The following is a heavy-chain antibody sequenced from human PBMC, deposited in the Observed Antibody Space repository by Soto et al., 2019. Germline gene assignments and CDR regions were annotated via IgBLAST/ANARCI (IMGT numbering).Heavy chain of an antibody. V-gene: IGHV3-23*01. CDR2: ISGSGGST. CDR3: AKSHALQSPDAFDI. Sequence: GSLRLACAASGFTFTDDAMSWGRQAPGKGLEWVSAISGSGGSTYYADSVKGRFTISRDNSKNTLYLQMNSLRAEDTAVYYCAKSHALQSPDAFDIWGQRTMVTVSS. CDR1: GFTFTDDA. D-gene: IGHD4-4*01. J-gene: IGHJ3*02.